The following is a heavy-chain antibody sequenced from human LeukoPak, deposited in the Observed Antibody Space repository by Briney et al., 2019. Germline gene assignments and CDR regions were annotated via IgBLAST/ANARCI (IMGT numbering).Heavy chain of an antibody. CDR2: INHSGST. V-gene: IGHV4-34*01. CDR1: GGSFSGYY. D-gene: IGHD2-2*01. CDR3: ASQRWARY. J-gene: IGHJ4*02. Sequence: SETLSLTCAVYGGSFSGYYWSWIRQPPGKGLEWIGEINHSGSTNYNPSLKSRVTISVDTSKNQFSLKLSSVTAADPAVYYCASQRWARYWGQGTLVTVSS.